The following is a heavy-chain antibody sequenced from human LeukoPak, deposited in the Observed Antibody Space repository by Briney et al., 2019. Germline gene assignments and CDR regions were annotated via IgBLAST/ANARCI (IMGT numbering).Heavy chain of an antibody. D-gene: IGHD6-13*01. J-gene: IGHJ5*01. CDR2: ISSSSSTI. V-gene: IGHV3-48*04. Sequence: GGSLRLSCTASGVTFSTYSMNWVRQAPGKGLEWVSYISSSSSTIYYADSVKGRFTISRDNAKNSLYLQMSSLRADDTAVYYCARQRAAADSWGQGTLVTVSS. CDR3: ARQRAAADS. CDR1: GVTFSTYS.